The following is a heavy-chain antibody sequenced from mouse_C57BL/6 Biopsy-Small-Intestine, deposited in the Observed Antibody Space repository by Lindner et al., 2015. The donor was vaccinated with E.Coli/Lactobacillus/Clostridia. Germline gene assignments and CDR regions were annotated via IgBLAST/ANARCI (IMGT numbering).Heavy chain of an antibody. CDR3: ARSEGSSGFFDY. CDR1: GNSFTGYY. D-gene: IGHD3-2*02. CDR2: IYPYNGIS. Sequence: VQLQESGPELVKPGASVKISCKSSGNSFTGYYMHWVKQSHGNILDWIGFIYPYNGISSYSQKFKGGATLTVDKSSSTAYMELRSLTSEDSAVYYCARSEGSSGFFDYWGQGTTLTVPS. V-gene: IGHV1-31*01. J-gene: IGHJ2*01.